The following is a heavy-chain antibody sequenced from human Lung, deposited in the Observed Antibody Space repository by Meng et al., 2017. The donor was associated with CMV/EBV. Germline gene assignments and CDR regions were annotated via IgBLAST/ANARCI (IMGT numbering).Heavy chain of an antibody. V-gene: IGHV4-4*02. CDR2: IDDSGST. CDR3: ARGKQDAWELLAY. CDR1: GFSISSNIR. D-gene: IGHD1-26*01. Sequence: VTRQDVGPGLGKPSGTLSLTFGVSGFSISSNIRWTWVRQPPGKGLEWIGDIDDSGSTNYNPSLNSRISISLDKSKNHFSLKVNSVTAADTAVYYCARGKQDAWELLAYWGQGALVTVSS. J-gene: IGHJ4*02.